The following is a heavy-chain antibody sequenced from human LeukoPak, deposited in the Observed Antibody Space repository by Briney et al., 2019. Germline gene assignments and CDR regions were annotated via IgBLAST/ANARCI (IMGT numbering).Heavy chain of an antibody. CDR2: IYSDGRSL. CDR1: GFNFTGYW. V-gene: IGHV3-74*03. CDR3: ARGRGLGELAVASFDS. J-gene: IGHJ4*02. D-gene: IGHD6-19*01. Sequence: GGSLRLSCAGSGFNFTGYWMHWVRQPPGKGLVWISRIYSDGRSLTYADSVMGRLTISRDNANNMLYLQMNSLRAEDTAVYYCARGRGLGELAVASFDSWGRGTLVTVSS.